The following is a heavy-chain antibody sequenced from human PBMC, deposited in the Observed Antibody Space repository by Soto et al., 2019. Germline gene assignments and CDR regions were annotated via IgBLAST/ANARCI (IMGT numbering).Heavy chain of an antibody. CDR3: ARDVESGSSQYYYYYYGMDV. D-gene: IGHD1-26*01. J-gene: IGHJ6*02. V-gene: IGHV3-30-3*01. CDR2: ISYDGSNK. Sequence: PGGSLRLSCAASGISFNSYAMHWVRQAPGKGLEWVAVISYDGSNKYYADSVKGRFTISRDNSKNTLYLQMNSLSADDTTVYYCARDVESGSSQYYYYYYGMDVWGQGSTGTVSS. CDR1: GISFNSYA.